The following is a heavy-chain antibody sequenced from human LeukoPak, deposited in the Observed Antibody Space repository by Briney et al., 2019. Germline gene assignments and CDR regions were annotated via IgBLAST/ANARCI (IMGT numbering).Heavy chain of an antibody. Sequence: ASVKVSCKASGYTFTGYYMHWVRQAPGQGLEWMGWISAYNGNTNYAQKLQGRVTMTTDTSTSTAYMELRSLRSDDTAVYYCARDSVSWYENPLTNWFDPWGQGTLVTVSS. D-gene: IGHD6-13*01. J-gene: IGHJ5*02. CDR2: ISAYNGNT. CDR1: GYTFTGYY. V-gene: IGHV1-18*04. CDR3: ARDSVSWYENPLTNWFDP.